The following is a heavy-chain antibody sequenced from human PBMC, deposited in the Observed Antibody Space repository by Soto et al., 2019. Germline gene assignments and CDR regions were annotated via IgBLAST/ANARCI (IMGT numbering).Heavy chain of an antibody. CDR2: INPSGGST. Sequence: ASVKVSCKASGYTFTSYYIHWVLQAPGQGLEWVGLINPSGGSTTYAPKFQGRVTMTRDTSTSTAYMELSSLRSEDTAVYYCARSIVVVTAADYWGQGTLVTVSS. D-gene: IGHD2-21*02. CDR1: GYTFTSYY. V-gene: IGHV1-46*01. J-gene: IGHJ4*02. CDR3: ARSIVVVTAADY.